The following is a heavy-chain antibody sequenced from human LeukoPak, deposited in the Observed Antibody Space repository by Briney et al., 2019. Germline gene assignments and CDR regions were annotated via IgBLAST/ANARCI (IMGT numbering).Heavy chain of an antibody. V-gene: IGHV3-23*01. CDR2: ISGSGGST. CDR3: AKGGKLHIVEN. Sequence: PGGSLRLSCAASGFTFSSYAMSWVRQAPGKGVEWVSAISGSGGSTYYADSAKGRFTISRDNSKNTLYLQMNSLRAGDTAVYYCAKGGKLHIVENWGQGTLVPVSS. D-gene: IGHD2-21*01. CDR1: GFTFSSYA. J-gene: IGHJ4*02.